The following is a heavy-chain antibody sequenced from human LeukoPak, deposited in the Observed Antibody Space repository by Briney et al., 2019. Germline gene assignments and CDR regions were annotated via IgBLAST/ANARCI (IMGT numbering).Heavy chain of an antibody. V-gene: IGHV4-59*01. CDR2: IYYSGST. Sequence: SETLSLTCTVSGGSISSYYWSWIRQPPGKGLEWIGYIYYSGSTNYNPSLKSRVTISVDTSKNQFSLKLSSVTAPDTAVYYCARGGMITFGGVIDYYFDYWGQGTLVTVSS. J-gene: IGHJ4*02. CDR3: ARGGMITFGGVIDYYFDY. D-gene: IGHD3-16*02. CDR1: GGSISSYY.